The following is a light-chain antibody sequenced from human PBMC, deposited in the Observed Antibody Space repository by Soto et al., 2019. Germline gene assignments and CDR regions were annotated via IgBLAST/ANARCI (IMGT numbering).Light chain of an antibody. V-gene: IGLV2-14*03. J-gene: IGLJ1*01. Sequence: QSVLTRPASVSGSPGQSITISCTGTSSDIGHYDYVSWYQQHPGKAPKLMIYHVTYRPSGVSNRYSGPKSGNSASLTISGLQADDEADYYCCSLTTSHTYVFGSGTKVTVL. CDR3: CSLTTSHTYV. CDR1: SSDIGHYDY. CDR2: HVT.